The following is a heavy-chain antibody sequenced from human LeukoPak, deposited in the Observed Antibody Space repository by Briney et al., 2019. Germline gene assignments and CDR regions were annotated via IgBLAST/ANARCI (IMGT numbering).Heavy chain of an antibody. V-gene: IGHV4-39*07. CDR2: IYYSGST. CDR1: GGSISSSSYY. D-gene: IGHD2-2*02. J-gene: IGHJ5*02. Sequence: SETLSLTCTVSGGSISSSSYYWGWIRQPPGKGLEWIGSIYYSGSTYYNPSLKSRVTISVDTSKNQFSLKLSSVTAADTAVYYCARGGTSCYNKSCWFDPWGQGTLVTVSS. CDR3: ARGGTSCYNKSCWFDP.